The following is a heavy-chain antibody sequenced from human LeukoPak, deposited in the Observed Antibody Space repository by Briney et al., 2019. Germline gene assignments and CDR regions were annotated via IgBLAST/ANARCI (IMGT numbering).Heavy chain of an antibody. Sequence: GGSLRLSCAASGFTVSSNYMSWVRQAPGKGLEWVSVIYSGGSTYYADSVKGRFTISRDNSKNTLYLQMNSLRAEDTAVYYCARVLGYYDILTGYYTVSYFDYWGQGTLVTASS. CDR1: GFTVSSNY. CDR2: IYSGGST. D-gene: IGHD3-9*01. V-gene: IGHV3-53*01. CDR3: ARVLGYYDILTGYYTVSYFDY. J-gene: IGHJ4*02.